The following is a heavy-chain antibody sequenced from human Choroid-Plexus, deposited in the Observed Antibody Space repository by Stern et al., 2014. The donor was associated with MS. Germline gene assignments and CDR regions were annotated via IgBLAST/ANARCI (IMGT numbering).Heavy chain of an antibody. Sequence: VQLVESGGGVVQPGRPLTLSCVASGFTFGSCAMHWVRQAPGKGLEWVAGVLYDGSNKYYADSVKGRFPISRDNSQNTLYMQMSSLRPEDTAVYYCAKDRQYLTYFFDHWGQGSLVTVSS. CDR3: AKDRQYLTYFFDH. J-gene: IGHJ5*02. V-gene: IGHV3-30*18. CDR2: VLYDGSNK. CDR1: GFTFGSCA. D-gene: IGHD2/OR15-2a*01.